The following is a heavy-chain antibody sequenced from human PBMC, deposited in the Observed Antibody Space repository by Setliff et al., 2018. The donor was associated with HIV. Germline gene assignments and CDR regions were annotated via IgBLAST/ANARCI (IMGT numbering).Heavy chain of an antibody. D-gene: IGHD6-19*01. CDR1: GFTFSGHW. CDR3: ARAAGYTGGWGYGATYHYYMDV. V-gene: IGHV3-7*03. J-gene: IGHJ6*03. CDR2: INQLGSER. Sequence: TGGSLRLSCAASGFTFSGHWMTWVRQAPGKGLESVANINQLGSERYYVDSVKGRFTISRDNAKNSLFLQMNSLRVDDTAVYYCARAAGYTGGWGYGATYHYYMDVWGKGTTVTVS.